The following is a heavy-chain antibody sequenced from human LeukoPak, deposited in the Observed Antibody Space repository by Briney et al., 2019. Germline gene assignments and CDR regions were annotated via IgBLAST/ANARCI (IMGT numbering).Heavy chain of an antibody. CDR3: ARVTAAAYVPYYFDY. Sequence: ASVKVSFTSSGYTFTIYGIIWVRQAPGQVLDGMGWICAYNGNTNYAQKLQGRVTMTTDTSTSTAYMEVRSLRSDDTAVYYCARVTAAAYVPYYFDYWGQGTLVTVSA. D-gene: IGHD6-13*01. V-gene: IGHV1-18*01. CDR2: ICAYNGNT. J-gene: IGHJ4*02. CDR1: GYTFTIYG.